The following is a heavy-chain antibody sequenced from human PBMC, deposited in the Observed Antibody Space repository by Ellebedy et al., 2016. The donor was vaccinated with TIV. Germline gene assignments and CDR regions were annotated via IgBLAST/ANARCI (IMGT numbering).Heavy chain of an antibody. J-gene: IGHJ4*02. CDR1: GFTFNNYA. CDR2: ISGSGGST. D-gene: IGHD2-21*02. CDR3: TKDVWDIVVVTAIDY. Sequence: GESLKISCTASGFTFNNYAMNWVRQAPGKGLAWVSGISGSGGSTYYADSVKGRFTISRDNSKNTLYLQMNSLRTEDTAVYYCTKDVWDIVVVTAIDYWGQGTLVTVSS. V-gene: IGHV3-23*01.